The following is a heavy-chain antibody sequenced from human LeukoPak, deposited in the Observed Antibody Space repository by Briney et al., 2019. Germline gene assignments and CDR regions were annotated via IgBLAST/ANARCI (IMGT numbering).Heavy chain of an antibody. CDR1: GGSISSEGYS. CDR2: ILHGGST. D-gene: IGHD7-27*01. Sequence: PSETLSLTCAVSGGSISSEGYSGIWIRQPPGKGLEWIGCILHGGSTYYNPSLKSRVTISADRSRNQFSLKLSSVTAADTAVYYCVRGGNWAKSFDYWGQGTLVTVSS. V-gene: IGHV4-30-2*01. CDR3: VRGGNWAKSFDY. J-gene: IGHJ4*02.